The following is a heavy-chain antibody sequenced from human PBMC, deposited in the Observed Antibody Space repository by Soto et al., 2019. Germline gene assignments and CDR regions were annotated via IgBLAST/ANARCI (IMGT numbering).Heavy chain of an antibody. CDR1: GYTFSDYA. Sequence: QVQLVQSGAEVKKPGASVKVSCKASGYTFSDYALHWVRQAPGQRLEWMGWINAGNGNTKYSQKFQGRVTITRDTSASTAYMELSSLRSEVTAVYYCARDHYDILTGQPYYFDCWGQGTLVTVSS. J-gene: IGHJ4*02. V-gene: IGHV1-3*01. CDR3: ARDHYDILTGQPYYFDC. CDR2: INAGNGNT. D-gene: IGHD3-9*01.